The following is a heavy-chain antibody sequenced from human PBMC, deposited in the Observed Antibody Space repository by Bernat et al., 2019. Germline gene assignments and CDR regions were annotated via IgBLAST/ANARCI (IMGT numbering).Heavy chain of an antibody. D-gene: IGHD2-15*01. Sequence: EVQLVESGGGLVQPGGSLKLSCTASGFTFGDYAMSWFRQAPGKGLEWVGFIRSKAYGGTTEYAASVKGRFTISRDDSKSIAYLQMNSLKTEDTAVYYCEGAAKERDYWGQGTLVTVSS. CDR1: GFTFGDYA. J-gene: IGHJ4*02. CDR2: IRSKAYGGTT. V-gene: IGHV3-49*03. CDR3: EGAAKERDY.